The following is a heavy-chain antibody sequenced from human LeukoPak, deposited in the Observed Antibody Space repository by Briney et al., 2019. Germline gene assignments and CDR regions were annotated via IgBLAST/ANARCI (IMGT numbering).Heavy chain of an antibody. CDR1: GFTFSSYS. J-gene: IGHJ5*02. CDR3: ARFVWFDP. CDR2: IKQDGSEK. Sequence: GGSLRLSCAASGFTFSSYSMNWVRQAPGKGLEWVANIKQDGSEKYYVDSVKGRFTISRDNAKNSLYLQMNSLRAEDTAVYYCARFVWFDPWGQGTLVTVSS. V-gene: IGHV3-7*01.